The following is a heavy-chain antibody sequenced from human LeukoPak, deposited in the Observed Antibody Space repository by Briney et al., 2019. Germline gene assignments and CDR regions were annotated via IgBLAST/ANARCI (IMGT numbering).Heavy chain of an antibody. CDR1: GGSISSSSYY. D-gene: IGHD3-16*02. CDR2: IYYSGST. CDR3: ARSLGSYDYVWGSYPRYFDY. V-gene: IGHV4-39*07. Sequence: PSETLSLTCTVSGGSISSSSYYWGWIRQPPGKGLEWIGSIYYSGSTYHNPSLKSRVTISVDTSKNQFSLKLSSVTAADTAVYYCARSLGSYDYVWGSYPRYFDYWGQGTLVTVSS. J-gene: IGHJ4*02.